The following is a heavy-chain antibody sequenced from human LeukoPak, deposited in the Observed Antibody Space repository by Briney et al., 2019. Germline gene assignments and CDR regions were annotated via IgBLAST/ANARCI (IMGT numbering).Heavy chain of an antibody. Sequence: GGSPRLSCAASGFTFSSYGMHWVRQAPGKGLEWVAVISYDGSNKYYADSVKGRFTISRDNSKNTLYLQMNSLRAEDTAVYYCAKDSGIAVAGIFDYWGQGTLVTVSS. J-gene: IGHJ4*02. CDR3: AKDSGIAVAGIFDY. D-gene: IGHD6-19*01. CDR1: GFTFSSYG. V-gene: IGHV3-30*18. CDR2: ISYDGSNK.